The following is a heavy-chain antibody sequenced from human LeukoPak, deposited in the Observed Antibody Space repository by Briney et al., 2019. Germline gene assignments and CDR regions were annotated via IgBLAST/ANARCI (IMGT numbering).Heavy chain of an antibody. V-gene: IGHV3-30*18. CDR2: ISSDGNRK. CDR3: VKGRGWFCDY. D-gene: IGHD6-19*01. Sequence: GRSLRLSCAASGFSFSSYVMHWVRQAPGKGLEWVAFISSDGNRKFYTDSVKGRFTFSRDNSKNTLYLEMNSLRPEDTAVYFCVKGRGWFCDYWGQGLLVTVSS. J-gene: IGHJ4*02. CDR1: GFSFSSYV.